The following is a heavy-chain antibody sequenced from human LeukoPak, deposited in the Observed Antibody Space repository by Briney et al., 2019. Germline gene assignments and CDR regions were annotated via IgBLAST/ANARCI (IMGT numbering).Heavy chain of an antibody. Sequence: ASVKVSCKASGYTSTSYDINWVRQATGQGLEWMGWMDPNSGNTGYAQKFQGRVTITRNTSISTAYMELSSLRSEDTAVYYCARGRGGSSPFDYWGQGTLVTVSS. CDR1: GYTSTSYD. CDR3: ARGRGGSSPFDY. CDR2: MDPNSGNT. V-gene: IGHV1-8*03. D-gene: IGHD1-26*01. J-gene: IGHJ4*02.